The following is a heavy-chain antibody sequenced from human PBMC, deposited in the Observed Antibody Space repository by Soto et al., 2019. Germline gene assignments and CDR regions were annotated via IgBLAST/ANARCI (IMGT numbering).Heavy chain of an antibody. D-gene: IGHD5-12*01. CDR2: IWYDGSNK. CDR3: ARDADIVALGDV. CDR1: GFTFSSYG. V-gene: IGHV3-33*01. J-gene: IGHJ4*02. Sequence: QVQLVESGGGVVQPGRSLRLSCAASGFTFSSYGMHWVRQAPGKGLEWVAVIWYDGSNKYYADSVKGRFTISRDNSKNTLYLQMNSLRAEDTAVYYCARDADIVALGDVWGQGTLVTVSS.